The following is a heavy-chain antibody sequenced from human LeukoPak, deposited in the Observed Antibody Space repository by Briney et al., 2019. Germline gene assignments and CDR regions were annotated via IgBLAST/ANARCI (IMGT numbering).Heavy chain of an antibody. Sequence: SETLSLTCTVSGGSISSYYWSWIRQPPGKGLEWIGYIYYSGSTNYNPSLKSRVTISVDTSKNQFSLKLSSVTAADTAVYYCAREKEYDSSGNDAFDNWGQGTMVTVSS. CDR1: GGSISSYY. CDR3: AREKEYDSSGNDAFDN. J-gene: IGHJ3*02. D-gene: IGHD3-22*01. CDR2: IYYSGST. V-gene: IGHV4-59*01.